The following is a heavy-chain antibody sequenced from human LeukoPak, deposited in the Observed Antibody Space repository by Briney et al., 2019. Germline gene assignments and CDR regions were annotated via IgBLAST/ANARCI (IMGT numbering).Heavy chain of an antibody. CDR1: EFIFSRYW. J-gene: IGHJ3*02. D-gene: IGHD4-17*01. CDR3: ARTSVNSLWDDAFDI. V-gene: IGHV3-7*05. CDR2: INQDGTEK. Sequence: GGSLRLSCEASEFIFSRYWMSWVRQAPEKGLEWVARINQDGTEKYSVDSVKGRFTISRDNAKNSLYLQINNVKAEDTAVYYCARTSVNSLWDDAFDIWGQGTMVTVSS.